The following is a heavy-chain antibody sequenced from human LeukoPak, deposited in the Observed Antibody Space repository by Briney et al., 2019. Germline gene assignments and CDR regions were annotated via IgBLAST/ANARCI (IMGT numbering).Heavy chain of an antibody. J-gene: IGHJ4*02. V-gene: IGHV1-2*02. CDR3: AREFADGRGFDY. CDR1: GYTFNGYY. CDR2: INPNSGGT. Sequence: ASVKVSCKASGYTFNGYYMHWVRQAPGQGREWLGWINPNSGGTNYAQKFQGSGTITRDTSISTAYMELSRLRSDDTAVYYCAREFADGRGFDYWGQGTLVTVSS. D-gene: IGHD3-10*01.